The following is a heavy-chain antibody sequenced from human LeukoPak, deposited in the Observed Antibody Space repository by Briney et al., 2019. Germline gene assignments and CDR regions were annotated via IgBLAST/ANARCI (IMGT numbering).Heavy chain of an antibody. CDR2: IIEDGALR. J-gene: IGHJ1*01. Sequence: GGSLRLSCAASGFTFSGYWMTWVRQAPGKGLEWVANIIEDGALRYYVDSVKGRFTISRDNTKKSLYLQMNSLRAEDTAVYSCTRDLYGGYAKDFWGQDTLVSVPS. CDR3: TRDLYGGYAKDF. D-gene: IGHD5-12*01. V-gene: IGHV3-7*01. CDR1: GFTFSGYW.